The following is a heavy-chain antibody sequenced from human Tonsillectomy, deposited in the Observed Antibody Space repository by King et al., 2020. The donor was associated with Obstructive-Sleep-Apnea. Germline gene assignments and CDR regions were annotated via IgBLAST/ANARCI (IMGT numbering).Heavy chain of an antibody. D-gene: IGHD3-3*01. Sequence: EQLVQSGGGLVKPGGSLRLSCAASEFSFSDYSMNWVRQAPGKGLEWVSSISTGGSYIHYADSVKGRFTISRDNTKNSLYLQMNSLRADDTAVYYCARGVTIFGVDRLLGPVDYWGQGTLVTVSS. J-gene: IGHJ4*02. V-gene: IGHV3-21*01. CDR1: EFSFSDYS. CDR2: ISTGGSYI. CDR3: ARGVTIFGVDRLLGPVDY.